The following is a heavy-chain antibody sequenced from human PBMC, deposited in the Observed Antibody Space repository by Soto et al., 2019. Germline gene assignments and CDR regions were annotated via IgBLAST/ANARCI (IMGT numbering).Heavy chain of an antibody. Sequence: EVQMVESGGGLVQPGGSLRLSCAASGFTFSSYWMSWVRQAPGKGLEWVANIKPDGSEKHYVDSVKGRITISRDNAKNSLYLQMYSLRAEDTAVYYCARVGCSGGACYNYWGQGTLVTVSS. CDR1: GFTFSSYW. J-gene: IGHJ4*02. CDR3: ARVGCSGGACYNY. D-gene: IGHD2-15*01. V-gene: IGHV3-7*04. CDR2: IKPDGSEK.